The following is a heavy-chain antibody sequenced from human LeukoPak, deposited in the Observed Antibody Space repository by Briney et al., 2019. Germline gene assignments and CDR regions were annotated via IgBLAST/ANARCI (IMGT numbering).Heavy chain of an antibody. CDR1: DDPITMYY. CDR3: ARDQFVQGVGNYFDY. Sequence: PSETLSLTCSVSDDPITMYYWTWIRQPPGKGLEWIGYVDHTGSTNFNPSLNGRVTIFRDTSRNLFSLRLTSVTAADTAVYYCARDQFVQGVGNYFDYWGQGTLVTVSS. D-gene: IGHD3-10*02. V-gene: IGHV4-4*08. CDR2: VDHTGST. J-gene: IGHJ4*02.